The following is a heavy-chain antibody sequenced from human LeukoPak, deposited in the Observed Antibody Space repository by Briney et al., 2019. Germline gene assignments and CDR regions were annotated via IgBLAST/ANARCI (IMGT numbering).Heavy chain of an antibody. CDR1: GFIFSSYW. D-gene: IGHD2-8*01. V-gene: IGHV3-74*01. Sequence: PGGSLRLSCTASGFIFSSYWMHWVRQAPGKGLVWVSRINYDGGRTNYADSVKGRFSISRDSSKNILYLQMNSLRAEDTAVYYCAKDRCSNGIGCYYYYMDVWGKGTTVTISS. CDR2: INYDGGRT. J-gene: IGHJ6*03. CDR3: AKDRCSNGIGCYYYYMDV.